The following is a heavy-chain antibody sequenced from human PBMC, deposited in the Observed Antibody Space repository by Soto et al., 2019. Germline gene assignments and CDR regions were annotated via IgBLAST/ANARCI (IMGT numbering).Heavy chain of an antibody. Sequence: GASVKVSCKASGYTFTSYGISWVRQAPGQGLEWVGWISAYNGNTNYAQKLQGRVTMTTDTSTSTAYMELRSLRSDDTAVYYCARMRPITMVRGVIISLGYYYGMDVWGQGTTVTVSS. V-gene: IGHV1-18*01. D-gene: IGHD3-10*01. CDR1: GYTFTSYG. J-gene: IGHJ6*02. CDR2: ISAYNGNT. CDR3: ARMRPITMVRGVIISLGYYYGMDV.